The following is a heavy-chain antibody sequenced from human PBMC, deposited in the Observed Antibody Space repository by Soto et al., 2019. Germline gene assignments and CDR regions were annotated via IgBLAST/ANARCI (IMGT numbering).Heavy chain of an antibody. J-gene: IGHJ4*02. D-gene: IGHD3-22*01. CDR3: ARTRSGVEVILFDY. CDR2: INPNSGGT. Sequence: GASVKVSCKASGYTFTGYYMHWVRQAPGQGLEWMGWINPNSGGTNYAQKFQGRVTMTRDTSISTAYMELSRLRSDDTAVYYCARTRSGVEVILFDYWGQGTLVTVS. CDR1: GYTFTGYY. V-gene: IGHV1-2*02.